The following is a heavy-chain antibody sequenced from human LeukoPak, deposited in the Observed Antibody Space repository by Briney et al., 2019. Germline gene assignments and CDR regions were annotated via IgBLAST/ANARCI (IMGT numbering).Heavy chain of an antibody. J-gene: IGHJ4*02. CDR2: ISSSSSYI. CDR3: ASSKVYCSGGSCYSRPDFDY. Sequence: PGGSLRLSCAASGFTFSSYSMNWVRQAPGKGLEWVSSISSSSSYIYYADSVKGRFTISRDNAKNSLYLQMNSLRAEDTAVYYCASSKVYCSGGSCYSRPDFDYWGQGTLVTVSS. V-gene: IGHV3-21*01. D-gene: IGHD2-15*01. CDR1: GFTFSSYS.